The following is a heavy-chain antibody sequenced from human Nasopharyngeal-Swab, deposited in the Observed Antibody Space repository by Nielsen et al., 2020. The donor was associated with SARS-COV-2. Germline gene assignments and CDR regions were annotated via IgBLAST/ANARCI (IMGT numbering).Heavy chain of an antibody. CDR2: ISSSGDYI. Sequence: GESLKISCAASGFTFSIYTMNWVRQAPGKGLEWVSAISSSGDYIYYAASVKGRFTISRDNAKNSLYLQMNSLRAEDTAVYYCAKDLRGPYFFWGQGTLVTVSS. CDR3: AKDLRGPYFF. CDR1: GFTFSIYT. V-gene: IGHV3-21*01. J-gene: IGHJ4*02. D-gene: IGHD2/OR15-2a*01.